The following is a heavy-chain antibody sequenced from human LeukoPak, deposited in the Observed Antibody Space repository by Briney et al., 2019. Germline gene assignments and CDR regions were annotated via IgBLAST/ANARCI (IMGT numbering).Heavy chain of an antibody. CDR2: MSYDGRNK. V-gene: IGHV3-30*18. CDR3: AKDRGYSHGFDY. J-gene: IGHJ4*02. CDR1: GFTFSSYG. Sequence: GGSLRLSCAASGFTFSSYGMHWVRQAPGKGLEWVAAMSYDGRNKEYVDSVKGRFTISRDNSKNTLYLQMNSLRAEDTAVYNCAKDRGYSHGFDYWGQGTLVTVSS. D-gene: IGHD5-18*01.